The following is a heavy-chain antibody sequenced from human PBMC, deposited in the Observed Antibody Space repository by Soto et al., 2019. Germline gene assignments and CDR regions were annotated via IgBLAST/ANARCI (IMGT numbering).Heavy chain of an antibody. J-gene: IGHJ6*02. V-gene: IGHV1-8*01. D-gene: IGHD3-3*01. CDR3: AIGLYYDFWSGYYTGLGYYYGMDV. CDR1: GYTFTSYD. Sequence: ASVKVSCKVSGYTFTSYDINWVRQATGQGLEWMGWMNPNSGNTGYAQKFQGRVTMTRNTSISTAYMELSSLRSEDTAVYYCAIGLYYDFWSGYYTGLGYYYGMDVWGQGTTVTVSS. CDR2: MNPNSGNT.